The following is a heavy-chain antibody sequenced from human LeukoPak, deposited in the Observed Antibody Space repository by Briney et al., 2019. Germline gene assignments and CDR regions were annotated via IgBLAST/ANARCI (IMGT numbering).Heavy chain of an antibody. CDR3: ARGEVVPAAIASPVDY. Sequence: GGSLRLSCAASGFTFSSYSMNWVRQAPGKGLEWVSSISSSSSYIYYADSVKGRFTISRDNAKNSLYLRMNSLRAEDTAVHYCARGEVVPAAIASPVDYWGQGTLVTVSS. CDR1: GFTFSSYS. J-gene: IGHJ4*02. CDR2: ISSSSSYI. V-gene: IGHV3-21*01. D-gene: IGHD2-2*02.